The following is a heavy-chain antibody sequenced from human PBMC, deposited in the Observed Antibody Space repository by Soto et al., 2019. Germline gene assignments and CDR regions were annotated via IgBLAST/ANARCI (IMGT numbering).Heavy chain of an antibody. D-gene: IGHD5-12*01. Sequence: QVQLVQSGAEVKETGASVKVSCKASGYTFTTYGVSWVRQAPGQGLEWMGWINSYNGNTRDAKTFQGRITMTTDTSTSTAYMELRSLASDDTGVYFCARDLAWVCGSGSCSSKETDNGMDVWCQGTTVTVSS. J-gene: IGHJ6*02. CDR3: ARDLAWVCGSGSCSSKETDNGMDV. V-gene: IGHV1-18*01. CDR2: INSYNGNT. CDR1: GYTFTTYG.